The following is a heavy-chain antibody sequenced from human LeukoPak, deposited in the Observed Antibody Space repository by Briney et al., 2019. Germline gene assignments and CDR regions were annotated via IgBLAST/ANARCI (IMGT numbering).Heavy chain of an antibody. CDR3: ARFGFSGTMDV. J-gene: IGHJ6*02. CDR1: GFIFTNYW. CDR2: IKNDESEK. V-gene: IGHV3-7*01. D-gene: IGHD3-10*01. Sequence: PGGSLRLSCAASGFIFTNYWMSWVRQAPGKGLEWVANIKNDESEKYYVGSVKGRFTISRDNAKNLVYLQMNSLRGEDTAVYYCARFGFSGTMDVWGQGTAVTVSS.